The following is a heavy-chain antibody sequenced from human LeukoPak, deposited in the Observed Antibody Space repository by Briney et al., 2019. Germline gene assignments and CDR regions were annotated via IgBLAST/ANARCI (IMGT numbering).Heavy chain of an antibody. V-gene: IGHV4-59*01. CDR3: ARVRKRYYYDSSGPDFDY. CDR2: IYYSGST. J-gene: IGHJ4*02. D-gene: IGHD3-22*01. CDR1: GGSISSYY. Sequence: SETLSLTCTVSGGSISSYYWSWIRQPPGKGLEWIGYIYYSGSTNYNPSLKSRVTISVDTSKNQFSLKLSSVTVADTAVYYCARVRKRYYYDSSGPDFDYWGQGTLVTVSS.